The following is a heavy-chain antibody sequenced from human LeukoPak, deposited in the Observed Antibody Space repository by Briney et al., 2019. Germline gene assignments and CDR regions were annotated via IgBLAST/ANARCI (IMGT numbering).Heavy chain of an antibody. CDR3: ARGWHHGMDV. Sequence: GGSLRLSCAASGFTFSSCAMSWVRQAPGKELEWVSAISGSGGSTYYADSVKGRFTISRDNSKNTLYLQMNSLRAEDTAVYYCARGWHHGMDVWGQGTTVTVSS. V-gene: IGHV3-23*01. CDR1: GFTFSSCA. CDR2: ISGSGGST. J-gene: IGHJ6*02. D-gene: IGHD2-15*01.